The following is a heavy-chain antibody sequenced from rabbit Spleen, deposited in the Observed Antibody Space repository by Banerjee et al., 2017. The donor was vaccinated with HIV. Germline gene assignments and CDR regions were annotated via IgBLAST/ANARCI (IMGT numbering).Heavy chain of an antibody. CDR1: RFDFSSGG. CDR2: IDPVFGST. Sequence: QEQLVESGGGLVQPGGSLKLSCKASRFDFSSGGAGWVRQAPGKGLEWIGYIDPVFGSTYYASWVNGRFTISNHNAQNTLYLQLNSLTAADTATYFCVRDSWHFNLWGQGTLVTVS. CDR3: VRDSWHFNL. J-gene: IGHJ4*01. V-gene: IGHV1S47*01. D-gene: IGHD4-2*01.